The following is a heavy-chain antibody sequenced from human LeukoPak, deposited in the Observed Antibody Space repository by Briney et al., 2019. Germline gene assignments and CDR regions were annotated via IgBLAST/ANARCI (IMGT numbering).Heavy chain of an antibody. CDR3: ARQTGSGLFILP. CDR1: GGSISSSSYF. D-gene: IGHD3/OR15-3a*01. J-gene: IGHJ4*02. Sequence: SETLSLTCTVSGGSISSSSYFWGWIRQPPGKGLEWIGSIYYSGNTYYNASLKSQVSISIDTSKNQFSLKLTSVTAADTAVYYCARQTGSGLFILPGGQGTLVTVSS. CDR2: IYYSGNT. V-gene: IGHV4-39*01.